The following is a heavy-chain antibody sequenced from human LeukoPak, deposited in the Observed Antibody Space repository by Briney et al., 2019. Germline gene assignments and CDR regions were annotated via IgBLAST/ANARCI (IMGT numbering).Heavy chain of an antibody. D-gene: IGHD6-6*01. CDR3: ARETVAAHNWFDP. CDR2: IIPIFGTA. V-gene: IGHV1-69*13. J-gene: IGHJ5*02. CDR1: GGTFSSYA. Sequence: ASVKVSCKASGGTFSSYAISWVRQDPGQGLEWMGGIIPIFGTANYAQKFQGRVTITADESTSTAYMELSSLRSEDTAVYYCARETVAAHNWFDPWGQGTLVTVSS.